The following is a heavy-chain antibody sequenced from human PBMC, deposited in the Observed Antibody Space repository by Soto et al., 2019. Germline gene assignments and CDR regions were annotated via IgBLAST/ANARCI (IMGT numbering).Heavy chain of an antibody. CDR3: AASYGSGYRAFDY. Sequence: QVQLVQSGTEVKKPGSSVKVSCKASGDTFSFYTINWVRQAPGLGLEWVGRINPIVSMSNYAQKFQGRVSITAEKSTSTAYMKLRSLRSDDTAMYFCAASYGSGYRAFDYWGQGALVIVSS. D-gene: IGHD3-10*01. J-gene: IGHJ4*02. CDR1: GDTFSFYT. V-gene: IGHV1-69*02. CDR2: INPIVSMS.